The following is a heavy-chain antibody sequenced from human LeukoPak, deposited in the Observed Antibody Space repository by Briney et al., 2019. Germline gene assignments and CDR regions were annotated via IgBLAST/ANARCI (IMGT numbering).Heavy chain of an antibody. D-gene: IGHD5-24*01. CDR1: GGSFSGYY. V-gene: IGHV4-34*01. Sequence: SETLSLTCAVYGGSFSGYYWSWIRQPPGKGLEWIGEINHSGSTNYNPSLKSRVTISVDTSKNQFSLKLSSVTAADTAVYYCARASRRDGYNYGSSSPKSNKNWFDPWGQGTLVTVSS. J-gene: IGHJ5*02. CDR3: ARASRRDGYNYGSSSPKSNKNWFDP. CDR2: INHSGST.